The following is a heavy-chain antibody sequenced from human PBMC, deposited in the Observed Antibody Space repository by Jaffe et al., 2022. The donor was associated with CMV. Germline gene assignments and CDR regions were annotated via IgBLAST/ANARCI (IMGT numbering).Heavy chain of an antibody. J-gene: IGHJ4*02. D-gene: IGHD3-22*01. CDR3: AKALIFRITMITALDY. Sequence: QVQLVESGGGVVQPGRSLRLSCAASGFTFSSYGMHWVRQAPGKGLEWVAVISYDGSNKYYADSVKGRFTISRDNSKNTLYLQMNSLRAEDTAVYYCAKALIFRITMITALDYWGQGTLVTVSS. CDR2: ISYDGSNK. CDR1: GFTFSSYG. V-gene: IGHV3-30*18.